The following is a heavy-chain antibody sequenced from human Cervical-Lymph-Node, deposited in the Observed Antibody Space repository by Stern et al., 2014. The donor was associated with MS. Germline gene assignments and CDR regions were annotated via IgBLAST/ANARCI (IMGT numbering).Heavy chain of an antibody. CDR3: ARGRGVTSVLDY. Sequence: QVQLVQSGAEVRKPGASLNVSCKASGYIFSNYFVHWVRQAPGQGLERMGKVNPRSGSTSHAQKFQGRVTVTRDTSTSTVYMELGSLTSDDTAVYYCARGRGVTSVLDYWGQGTVVTVSS. CDR1: GYIFSNYF. D-gene: IGHD4-11*01. V-gene: IGHV1-46*01. CDR2: VNPRSGST. J-gene: IGHJ4*02.